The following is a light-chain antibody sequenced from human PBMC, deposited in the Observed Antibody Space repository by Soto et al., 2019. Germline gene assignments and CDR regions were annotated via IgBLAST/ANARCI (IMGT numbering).Light chain of an antibody. Sequence: VMTQSPAILSVSPGERATLSCRASQSVSSNLAWYQQKPGQAPRLLIYGASTRATGIPARFSGSGSGTEFTLTISSLQSEDFAVYYCQQYNNWPPYTFGQGTKLEIK. CDR3: QQYNNWPPYT. CDR2: GAS. V-gene: IGKV3-15*01. J-gene: IGKJ2*01. CDR1: QSVSSN.